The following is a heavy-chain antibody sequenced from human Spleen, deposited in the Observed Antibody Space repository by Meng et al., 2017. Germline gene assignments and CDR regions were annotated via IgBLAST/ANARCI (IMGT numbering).Heavy chain of an antibody. V-gene: IGHV3-30-3*01. CDR3: AKDEGGATY. Sequence: QVQLVESGGGVVQPGRSLRLSCATSGFTFTNYAMHWVRQAPGKGLEWVAIVGHDGNSGCYADSVRGRFTISRDNSKNTLYLQMNSLRAEDTALYYCAKDEGGATYWGQGTLVTVSS. CDR2: VGHDGNSG. J-gene: IGHJ4*02. D-gene: IGHD1-26*01. CDR1: GFTFTNYA.